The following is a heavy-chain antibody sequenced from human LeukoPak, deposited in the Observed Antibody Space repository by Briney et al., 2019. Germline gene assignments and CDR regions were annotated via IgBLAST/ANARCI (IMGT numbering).Heavy chain of an antibody. CDR1: GFTFSSYA. D-gene: IGHD5-24*01. V-gene: IGHV3-23*01. CDR3: ARGKEMATIYDY. Sequence: GGSLRLSCAASGFTFSSYAMSWVRQAPGKGLEWVSAISGSGGSTYYADSVKGRFTISRDNSKNTLYLQMNSLRAEDTAVYYCARGKEMATIYDYWGQGTLVTVSS. J-gene: IGHJ4*02. CDR2: ISGSGGST.